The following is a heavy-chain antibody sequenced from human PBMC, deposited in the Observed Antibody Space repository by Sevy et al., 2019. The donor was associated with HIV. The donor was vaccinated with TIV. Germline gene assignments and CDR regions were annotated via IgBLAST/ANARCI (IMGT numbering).Heavy chain of an antibody. CDR2: VSSGGYPM. J-gene: IGHJ4*02. CDR3: AGGPPSWHFDDIGYYDF. V-gene: IGHV3-48*02. Sequence: GGSLSLSCETSGFSVKDYRMNWVRQAPGKGLEWIASVSSGGYPMYYAGAVYGRLTIFRDDADNSLYLLMNCLKDEDIAPYYCAGGPPSWHFDDIGYYDFWGQGALVTVSS. D-gene: IGHD3-22*01. CDR1: GFSVKDYR.